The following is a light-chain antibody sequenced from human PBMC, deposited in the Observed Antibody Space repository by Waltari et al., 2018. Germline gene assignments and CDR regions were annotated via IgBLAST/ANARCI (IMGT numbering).Light chain of an antibody. V-gene: IGLV6-57*04. CDR1: SGSIASAH. CDR2: EDN. J-gene: IGLJ3*02. Sequence: KFVLTQPPSVSESPGKTITISCTRSSGSIASAHVQWYQQRPGRAPSTVIYEDNRRPSGVSDRFSGSIDSSSNSASLTISGLKTEDEADYFCQAYDENNPWVIGGGTRLTVL. CDR3: QAYDENNPWV.